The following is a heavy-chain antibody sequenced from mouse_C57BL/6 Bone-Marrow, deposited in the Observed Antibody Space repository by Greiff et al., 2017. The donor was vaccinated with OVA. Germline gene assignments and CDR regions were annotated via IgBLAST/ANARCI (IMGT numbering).Heavy chain of an antibody. CDR3: LYYYGSSYLAWFAY. CDR1: GYAFSSSW. Sequence: QVQLKQSGPELVKPGASVKISCKASGYAFSSSWMNWVKQRPGKGLEWIGRIYPGDGDTNYNGKFKGKATLTVDKSSSTAYMQLSSLTSEDSAVYFFLYYYGSSYLAWFAYWGQGTLVTVSA. V-gene: IGHV1-82*01. J-gene: IGHJ3*01. D-gene: IGHD1-1*01. CDR2: IYPGDGDT.